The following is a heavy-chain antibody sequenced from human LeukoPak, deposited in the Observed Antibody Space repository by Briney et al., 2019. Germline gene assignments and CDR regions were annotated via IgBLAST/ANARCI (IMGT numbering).Heavy chain of an antibody. Sequence: GGSLRLSCEASGFTFSTYSMNWVRQAPGKGLEWVSSISSSSSYIYYADSVKGRFTISRDNAKNSLYLQMNSLRAEDTAVYYCARVAGYCSSTSNCYSDYWGQGTLVTVSS. CDR3: ARVAGYCSSTSNCYSDY. V-gene: IGHV3-21*01. D-gene: IGHD2-2*01. CDR1: GFTFSTYS. J-gene: IGHJ4*02. CDR2: ISSSSSYI.